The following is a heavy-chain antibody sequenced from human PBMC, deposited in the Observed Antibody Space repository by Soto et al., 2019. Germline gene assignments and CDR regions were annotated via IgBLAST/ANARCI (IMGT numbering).Heavy chain of an antibody. CDR2: ISWNSGTI. Sequence: EVQLVESGGGLVQPGRSLRLSCAASGFTFDDYAMHWVRQAPGKGLEWVSGISWNSGTIGYADSVKGRFTISRDNAKNSLYLQMNSLRAEDTAVYYCARDGVAVAGTGYYYYGMDVWGQGTTVTVSS. V-gene: IGHV3-9*01. CDR3: ARDGVAVAGTGYYYYGMDV. J-gene: IGHJ6*02. CDR1: GFTFDDYA. D-gene: IGHD6-19*01.